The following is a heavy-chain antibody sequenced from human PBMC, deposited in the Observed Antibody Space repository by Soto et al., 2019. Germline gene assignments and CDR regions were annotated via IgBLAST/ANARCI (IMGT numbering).Heavy chain of an antibody. Sequence: QVQLQESGPGLVKPSQTLSLTCTVSGGSISTVNYWWSWIRQSPDMGLEWIGHIYNGGSTYNNPSLERRXTXSXXTSKNQLSRTLSSVSAADTAVYYCARGPSGDKVDSWGQGTLVTVSS. CDR1: GGSISTVNYW. CDR3: ARGPSGDKVDS. CDR2: IYNGGST. V-gene: IGHV4-30-4*01. J-gene: IGHJ4*02. D-gene: IGHD7-27*01.